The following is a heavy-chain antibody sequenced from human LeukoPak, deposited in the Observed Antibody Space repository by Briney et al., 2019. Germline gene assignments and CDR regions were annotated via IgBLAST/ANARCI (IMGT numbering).Heavy chain of an antibody. V-gene: IGHV3-11*06. J-gene: IGHJ4*02. CDR1: GFTFSDYY. CDR3: VRAQGIRYFDWLSYFDY. CDR2: ISSSSNYT. D-gene: IGHD3-9*01. Sequence: GGSLRLSCAASGFTFSDYYMSWIRQAPGKGLEWVSYISSSSNYTNYADSVKGRFTISRDNAKNSLYLQMNSLRAEDTAVYYCVRAQGIRYFDWLSYFDYWGQGTLVTVSS.